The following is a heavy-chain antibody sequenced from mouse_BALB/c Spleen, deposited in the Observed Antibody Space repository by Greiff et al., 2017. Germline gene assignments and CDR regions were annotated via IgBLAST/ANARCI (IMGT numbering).Heavy chain of an antibody. CDR2: ISYSGST. V-gene: IGHV3-2*02. J-gene: IGHJ4*01. CDR1: GYSITSDYA. CDR3: ASHIYYYGRDAMDY. Sequence: VQLKESGPGLVKPSQSLSLTCTVTGYSITSDYAWNWIRQFPGNKLEWMGYISYSGSTSYNPSLKSRISITRDTSKNQFFLQLNSVTTEDTATYYCASHIYYYGRDAMDYWGQGTSVTVSS. D-gene: IGHD1-1*01.